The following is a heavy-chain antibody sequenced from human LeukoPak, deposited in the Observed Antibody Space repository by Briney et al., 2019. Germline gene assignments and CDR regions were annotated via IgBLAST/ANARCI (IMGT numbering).Heavy chain of an antibody. J-gene: IGHJ4*02. Sequence: ASVKVSCKASGYTFTGYYMHWVRQAPGQGLEWMGRISPNSGGTNYAQKFQGRVTMTRDTSISTAYMELSRLRSDDTAVYYCARIPNYDILTGCFDYWGQGTLVTVSS. CDR3: ARIPNYDILTGCFDY. V-gene: IGHV1-2*06. CDR1: GYTFTGYY. D-gene: IGHD3-9*01. CDR2: ISPNSGGT.